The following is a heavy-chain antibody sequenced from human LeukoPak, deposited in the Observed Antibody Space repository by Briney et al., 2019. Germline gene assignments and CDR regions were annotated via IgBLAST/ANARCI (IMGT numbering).Heavy chain of an antibody. J-gene: IGHJ4*02. CDR3: ARRIAYTLDGDY. CDR2: ISAYNGNT. D-gene: IGHD6-13*01. Sequence: ASVKVSCEASGYTFTSYGISWVRQAPGQGLEWMGWISAYNGNTNYAQKLQGRVTMTTDTSTSTAYMELRSLRSDDTAVYYCARRIAYTLDGDYWGQGTLVTVSS. V-gene: IGHV1-18*01. CDR1: GYTFTSYG.